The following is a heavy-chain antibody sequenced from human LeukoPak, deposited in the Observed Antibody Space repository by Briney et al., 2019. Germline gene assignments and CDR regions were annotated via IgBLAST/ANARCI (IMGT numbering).Heavy chain of an antibody. V-gene: IGHV3-23*01. CDR3: AKGGSTVVRPVNLLVDY. Sequence: SGGSLRLSCAASGFTFSSYGMSWVRQAPGKGLEWVSAISGSGGSTYYADSVKGRFTISRDNSKNTLYLQMNSLRAEDTAVYYCAKGGSTVVRPVNLLVDYWGQGTLVTVSS. J-gene: IGHJ4*02. CDR1: GFTFSSYG. CDR2: ISGSGGST. D-gene: IGHD4-23*01.